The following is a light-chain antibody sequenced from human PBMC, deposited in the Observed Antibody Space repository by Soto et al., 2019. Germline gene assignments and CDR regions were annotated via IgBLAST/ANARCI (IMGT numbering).Light chain of an antibody. CDR2: RNN. CDR3: AAWDDSLNGAVV. J-gene: IGLJ2*01. CDR1: SSNIGSNT. Sequence: QSVLTQPPSASRTPGQRVTISCSGSSSNIGSNTVNWYQQLPGTAPKLLIYRNNQRPSGVPDRFSGSKSGTSASLAISGLQSEDEADYYCAAWDDSLNGAVVFGGGTKVTVL. V-gene: IGLV1-44*01.